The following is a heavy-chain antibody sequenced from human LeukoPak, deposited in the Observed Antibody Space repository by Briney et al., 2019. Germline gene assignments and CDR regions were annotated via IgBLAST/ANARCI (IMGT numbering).Heavy chain of an antibody. CDR2: ISGFNGDT. CDR1: GFTFTSYG. CDR3: ARVWGYYYDSSGYSDFDY. J-gene: IGHJ4*02. D-gene: IGHD3-22*01. V-gene: IGHV1-18*01. Sequence: ASVKVSCKASGFTFTSYGITWVRQAPGQGLEWMGWISGFNGDTNYARKFQGRVTMTIDTSTSTAYMELRSLKSDDTAVYYCARVWGYYYDSSGYSDFDYWGQGTLVTVSS.